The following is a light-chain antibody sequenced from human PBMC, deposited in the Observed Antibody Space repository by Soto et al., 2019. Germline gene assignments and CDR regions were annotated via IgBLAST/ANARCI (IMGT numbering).Light chain of an antibody. J-gene: IGKJ2*01. CDR3: HQSYMTPPP. CDR2: AAS. Sequence: DIHMTQSPSSLSASVGDRVTITCRASQNINGYVNWYQQKPGRAPKLLIYAASILDSGVPSRFSGSGFGTDFTLVLDSLQPDDFATYYCHQSYMTPPPFGQG. V-gene: IGKV1-39*01. CDR1: QNINGY.